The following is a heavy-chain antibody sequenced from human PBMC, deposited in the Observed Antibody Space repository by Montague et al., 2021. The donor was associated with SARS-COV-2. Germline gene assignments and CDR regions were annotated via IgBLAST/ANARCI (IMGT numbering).Heavy chain of an antibody. CDR1: RFTFNTYT. V-gene: IGHV3-30*04. D-gene: IGHD3-22*01. CDR2: ISYDGSKK. J-gene: IGHJ6*02. Sequence: LRLSCAASRFTFNTYTMHWVRQAPGKGLQWVAVISYDGSKKYYIDSVKGRFTISRDNSRNTLSLQMNSLRSEDSAVYYCARDGSGYASNYFYVMDVWGQGTMVTVSS. CDR3: ARDGSGYASNYFYVMDV.